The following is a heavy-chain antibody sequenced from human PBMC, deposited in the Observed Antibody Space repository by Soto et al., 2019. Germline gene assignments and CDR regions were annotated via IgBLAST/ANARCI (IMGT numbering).Heavy chain of an antibody. CDR3: ASYRTLGC. CDR1: GFTLSNFW. Sequence: EVQLVESGGGLVQPGGSLRLSCEASGFTLSNFWMSWVRQAPGKGLEWVASIKEDGSEKTYVDSVKGRFTISRDNAQNSLYLQINSLRVDDAAVYYCASYRTLGCWGHGTPVIVSS. V-gene: IGHV3-7*03. J-gene: IGHJ1*01. D-gene: IGHD1-26*01. CDR2: IKEDGSEK.